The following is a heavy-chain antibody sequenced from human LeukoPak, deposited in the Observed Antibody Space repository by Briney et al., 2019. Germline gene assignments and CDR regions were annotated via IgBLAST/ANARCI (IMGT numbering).Heavy chain of an antibody. J-gene: IGHJ4*02. Sequence: ASVKVSCKASGYSFTDYDINWVRQATGQGLEWMGWMNPNSGITAYAQKFQGRVTITRNTSISTAYMELSSLRSEDTAVYYCAREDFYDSGSNDYWGQGTLVTVSS. CDR1: GYSFTDYD. CDR3: AREDFYDSGSNDY. D-gene: IGHD3-22*01. V-gene: IGHV1-8*03. CDR2: MNPNSGIT.